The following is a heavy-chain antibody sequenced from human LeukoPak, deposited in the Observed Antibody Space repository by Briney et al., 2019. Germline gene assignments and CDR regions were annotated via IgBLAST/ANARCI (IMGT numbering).Heavy chain of an antibody. CDR1: GFTFSSYS. CDR3: ARGGASMVATVD. CDR2: ISSSSGSI. Sequence: GGSLRLSCAASGFTFSSYSMTWVREARGKGLEWVSSISSSSGSIYYADSVKGRFTIPRDNAKDSLYLQMNRLRAEDTAAYYCARGGASMVATVDWGQGTLVTVSS. J-gene: IGHJ4*02. V-gene: IGHV3-21*01. D-gene: IGHD4/OR15-4a*01.